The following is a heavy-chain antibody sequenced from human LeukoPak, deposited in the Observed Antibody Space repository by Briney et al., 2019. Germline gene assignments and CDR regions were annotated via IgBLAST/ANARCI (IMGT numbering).Heavy chain of an antibody. CDR2: ISWNSGSI. V-gene: IGHV3-9*01. J-gene: IGHJ4*02. CDR1: GFTFDDYA. Sequence: PGRSLRLSCAASGFTFDDYAMHWVRQAPGKGLEWVSGISWNSGSIGYADSMKGRFTISRDNAKNSLYLQMNSLRAEDTALYYCAKDIGVAARTIDYWGQGTLVTVSS. CDR3: AKDIGVAARTIDY. D-gene: IGHD6-6*01.